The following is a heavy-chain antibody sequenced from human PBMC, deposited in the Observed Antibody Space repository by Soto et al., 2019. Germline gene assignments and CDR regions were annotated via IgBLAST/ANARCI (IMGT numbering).Heavy chain of an antibody. CDR1: GYTFTSCG. J-gene: IGHJ6*03. V-gene: IGHV1-18*01. Sequence: GASVKVSCKASGYTFTSCGISWVRQAPGQGLEWMGWISAYNGNTNYAQKLQGRVTMTTDTSTSTAYMELRSLRSDDTAVYYCARDYGDPWNYYYYMDVWGKGTTVTVSS. D-gene: IGHD4-17*01. CDR3: ARDYGDPWNYYYYMDV. CDR2: ISAYNGNT.